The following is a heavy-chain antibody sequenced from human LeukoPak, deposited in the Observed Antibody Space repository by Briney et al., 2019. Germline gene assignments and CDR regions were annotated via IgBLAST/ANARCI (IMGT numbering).Heavy chain of an antibody. CDR2: IKSKSDGGTT. CDR1: GFTFSNAW. CDR3: ARDPPGYCSSTSCYRVDV. V-gene: IGHV3-15*01. D-gene: IGHD2-2*02. J-gene: IGHJ6*04. Sequence: GGSLRLSCAASGFTFSNAWMTWVRQAPGKGLEWVGRIKSKSDGGTTEYAAPVKGRFTISIDESKNTLYLQMNSLRAEDTAVYYCARDPPGYCSSTSCYRVDVWGKGTTVTVSS.